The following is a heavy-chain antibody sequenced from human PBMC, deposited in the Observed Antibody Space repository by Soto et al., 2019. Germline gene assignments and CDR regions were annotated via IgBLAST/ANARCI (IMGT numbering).Heavy chain of an antibody. D-gene: IGHD4-17*01. CDR3: ARPQTTTVTTLSYYYGMDV. J-gene: IGHJ6*02. CDR2: MNPNSGNT. V-gene: IGHV1-8*01. Sequence: GASVKVSCKASGYTFTSYDINWVRQATGQGLEWMGWMNPNSGNTGYAQKFQGRVTMTRNTSISTAYMELSSLRSEDTAVYYCARPQTTTVTTLSYYYGMDVWGQGTTVTVSS. CDR1: GYTFTSYD.